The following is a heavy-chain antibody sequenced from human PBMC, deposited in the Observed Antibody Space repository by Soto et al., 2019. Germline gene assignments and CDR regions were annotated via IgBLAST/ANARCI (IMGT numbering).Heavy chain of an antibody. Sequence: LETLSLPCTVAGGSIRNSNYYWSRIRQPPGKGLEWIGSIYYSGSTYYNPSLKSRVTISVDTSKNQFSLNLRSVTAADTAVYYCARQIYDFVWGTYRPFYFDYRGQGTLLTVSS. CDR1: GGSIRNSNYY. CDR3: ARQIYDFVWGTYRPFYFDY. V-gene: IGHV4-39*01. J-gene: IGHJ4*02. D-gene: IGHD3-16*02. CDR2: IYYSGST.